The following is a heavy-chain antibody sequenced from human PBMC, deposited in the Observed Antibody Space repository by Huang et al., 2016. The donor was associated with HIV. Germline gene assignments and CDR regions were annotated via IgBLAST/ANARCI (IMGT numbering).Heavy chain of an antibody. CDR1: GGSVNRGYYS. V-gene: IGHV4-39*01. D-gene: IGHD3-16*01. J-gene: IGHJ3*01. CDR3: ARLPFDYVWGTQRQTALDELDV. CDR2: VFYGGNT. Sequence: QLQLQESGPGLVRPSETLSLTCSVSGGSVNRGYYSGGWIRQPPGKGLEWIASVFYGGNTFYNPSLNSRVSMSVDTSKKRFSLNLSSMTAADTAVYFCARLPFDYVWGTQRQTALDELDVWGQGTMVTVSS.